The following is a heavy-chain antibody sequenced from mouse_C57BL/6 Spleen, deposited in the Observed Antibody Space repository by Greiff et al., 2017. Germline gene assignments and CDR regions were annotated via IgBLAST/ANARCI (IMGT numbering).Heavy chain of an antibody. CDR3: ARQGHYYYSPYAMDY. V-gene: IGHV5-9*01. Sequence: EVKVEESGGGLVKPGGSLKLSCAASGFTFSSYTMSWVRQTPEKRLEWVATISGGGGNTFYPDSVKGRFTISRDNAKNTLYLQMSILRSEDTALYYCARQGHYYYSPYAMDYWGQGTSVTVSS. J-gene: IGHJ4*01. CDR2: ISGGGGNT. CDR1: GFTFSSYT. D-gene: IGHD1-2*01.